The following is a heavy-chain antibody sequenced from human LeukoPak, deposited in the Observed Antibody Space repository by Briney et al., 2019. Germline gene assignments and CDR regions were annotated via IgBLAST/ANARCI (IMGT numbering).Heavy chain of an antibody. CDR3: ARDSMIDDYYDYMDV. Sequence: SQTLSLTCTVSGGSISSASYYWSWIRQPAGKGLQWIGRIYTSGTTYYNPSLKSRVTVSVYTSKNKISLKLSTVTAADTDVYYCARDSMIDDYYDYMDVWAKGTTVTISS. V-gene: IGHV4-61*02. CDR1: GGSISSASYY. J-gene: IGHJ6*03. CDR2: IYTSGTT. D-gene: IGHD2-21*01.